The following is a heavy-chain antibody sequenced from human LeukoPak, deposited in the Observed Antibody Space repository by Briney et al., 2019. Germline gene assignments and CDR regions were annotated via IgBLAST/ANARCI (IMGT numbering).Heavy chain of an antibody. J-gene: IGHJ4*02. Sequence: PSETLSLTCAVYGGSFSGYYWSWIRQPPGKGLEWIGYIYYRGTTSYNPSLKSRVTISVDTSKNQFSLKLSSVTAADTAVYYCASINHIVVVTGWGQGTLVTVSS. CDR3: ASINHIVVVTG. CDR1: GGSFSGYY. V-gene: IGHV4-59*08. CDR2: IYYRGTT. D-gene: IGHD2-21*02.